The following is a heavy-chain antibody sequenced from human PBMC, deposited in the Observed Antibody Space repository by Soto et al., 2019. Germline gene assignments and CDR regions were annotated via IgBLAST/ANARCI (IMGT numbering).Heavy chain of an antibody. CDR3: TTDGPAVPGSPAFDY. J-gene: IGHJ4*02. V-gene: IGHV3-15*07. CDR2: IKSKTYGGKT. D-gene: IGHD6-19*01. Sequence: EVQLVESGGGLVKPGESLRLSCAASDFTFNNAWMNWVRQTPGKGLEWVGRIKSKTYGGKTDYAEPVKGRFTISRDDSKNTLYLQMNSLKTEDTGVYYCTTDGPAVPGSPAFDYWGQGTLVTVSS. CDR1: DFTFNNAW.